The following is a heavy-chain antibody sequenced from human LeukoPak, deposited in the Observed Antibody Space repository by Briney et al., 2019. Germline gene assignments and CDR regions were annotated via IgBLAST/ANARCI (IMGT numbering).Heavy chain of an antibody. J-gene: IGHJ4*02. V-gene: IGHV3-7*01. D-gene: IGHD7-27*01. CDR3: ASEWGSEEGACFDY. CDR1: GFTFSNSW. Sequence: PGGSLRLSCAASGFTFSNSWMHWVRQAPGKGLEWVANIKQDGSEKYYVDSVKGRFTISRDNAKNSLYLQMNSLRAEDTAVYYCASEWGSEEGACFDYWGQGTLVTVSS. CDR2: IKQDGSEK.